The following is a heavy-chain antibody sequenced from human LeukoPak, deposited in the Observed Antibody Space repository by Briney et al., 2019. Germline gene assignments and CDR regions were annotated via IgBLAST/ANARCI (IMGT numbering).Heavy chain of an antibody. CDR2: ISYDGSNK. CDR1: GFTFSSYG. V-gene: IGHV3-30*03. CDR3: ARDRPYSSGWYPDY. J-gene: IGHJ4*02. D-gene: IGHD6-19*01. Sequence: GGSLRLSCAASGFTFSSYGMHWVRQAPGKGLEWVAVISYDGSNKYYADSVKGRFTISRDNSKNTLYLQMNSLRAEDTAVYYCARDRPYSSGWYPDYWGQGTLVTVSS.